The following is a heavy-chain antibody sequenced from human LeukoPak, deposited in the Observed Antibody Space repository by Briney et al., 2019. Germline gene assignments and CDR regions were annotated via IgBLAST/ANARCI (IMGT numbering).Heavy chain of an antibody. CDR3: ARSDFWSGYYTTVDY. J-gene: IGHJ4*02. CDR2: INPSGGST. V-gene: IGHV1-46*01. D-gene: IGHD3-3*01. CDR1: GYTFTSYY. Sequence: ASVKVSCKASGYTFTSYYMHWVRQAPGQGLEWMGIINPSGGSTSYAQKFQGRVTMTRDTSTSTVYMELSSLRSEDTAVYYCARSDFWSGYYTTVDYWGQGTLVTVSS.